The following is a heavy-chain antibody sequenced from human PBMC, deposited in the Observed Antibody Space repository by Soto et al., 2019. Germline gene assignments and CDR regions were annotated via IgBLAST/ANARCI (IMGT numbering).Heavy chain of an antibody. CDR3: ARSPPSSYYGGSGTFDY. CDR1: GGFTSTNNW. CDR2: AYHSGST. Sequence: QLQLQESGPGLVRPSGTLSLTCAVSGGFTSTNNWWSWVRQPPGKGLEWIGDAYHSGSTAYNPSLKSRVSSSVDKSKNQISLKLTSATAADTAVYYCARSPPSSYYGGSGTFDYWGQGTLVTVSS. J-gene: IGHJ4*02. D-gene: IGHD3-10*01. V-gene: IGHV4-4*02.